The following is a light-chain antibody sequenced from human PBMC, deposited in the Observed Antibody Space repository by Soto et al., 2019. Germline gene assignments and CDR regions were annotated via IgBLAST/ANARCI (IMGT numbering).Light chain of an antibody. CDR2: AAS. J-gene: IGKJ4*01. CDR1: QSVSSSY. CDR3: QQDGSSPLT. V-gene: IGKV3-20*01. Sequence: EIVLTQSPGTLSLSPAERATLSCRASQSVSSSYLAWYQQKPGQAPRLLIYAASSMATGIPDRFSGSGSGTDFTLTISRLEPEDFAVYYCQQDGSSPLTFGGGTKVEIK.